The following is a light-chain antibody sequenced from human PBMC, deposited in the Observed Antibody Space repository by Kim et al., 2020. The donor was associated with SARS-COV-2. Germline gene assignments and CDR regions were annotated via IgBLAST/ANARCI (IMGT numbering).Light chain of an antibody. CDR3: NSRDSSGNHWV. V-gene: IGLV3-19*01. CDR1: SLRSYY. CDR2: GKN. J-gene: IGLJ3*02. Sequence: SSELTQDPAVYVALGQTVRITCQGDSLRSYYASWYQQKPGQAPVLVIYGKNNRPSGIPDRFSGSSSGNTASLTITGAQAEDEADYYCNSRDSSGNHWVFGGGTQLTVL.